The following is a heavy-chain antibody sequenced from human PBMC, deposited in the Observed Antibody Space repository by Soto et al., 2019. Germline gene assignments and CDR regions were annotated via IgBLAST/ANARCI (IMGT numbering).Heavy chain of an antibody. D-gene: IGHD6-6*01. J-gene: IGHJ4*02. CDR2: IYYSGST. V-gene: IGHV4-30-4*01. CDR3: ARDRSNSPDYFDY. Sequence: PSETLSLTCTASGGSISSDDYYWSWIRQPPGKGLEWIGYIYYSGSTSYNPSLKSRLTISLDTSKNQFSLKLSSVSAADTAVYYCARDRSNSPDYFDYWGQGTLVTVSS. CDR1: GGSISSDDYY.